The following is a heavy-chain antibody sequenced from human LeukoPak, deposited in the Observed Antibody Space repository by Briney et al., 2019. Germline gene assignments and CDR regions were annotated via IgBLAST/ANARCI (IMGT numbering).Heavy chain of an antibody. Sequence: GGSLRLSCAASGFTFSSYSMNWVRQAPGKGLEWVSSISSSSSYTYYADSVKGRFTISRDNAKNSLYLQMNSLRAEDTAVYYCARELPSGTLDYWGQGTLVTVSS. V-gene: IGHV3-21*01. CDR2: ISSSSSYT. CDR3: ARELPSGTLDY. D-gene: IGHD1-7*01. CDR1: GFTFSSYS. J-gene: IGHJ4*02.